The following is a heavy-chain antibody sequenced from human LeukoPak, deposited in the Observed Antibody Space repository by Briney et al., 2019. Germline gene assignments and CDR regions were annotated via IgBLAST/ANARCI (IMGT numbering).Heavy chain of an antibody. CDR1: GFTFSSYA. Sequence: GGSLRLSCAASGFTFSSYAMSWVRQAPGKGLEWVSAISGSGDSTYYGDSVKGRFTISRDNSKNTLYLQMNSLRAEDTAVYYCAKTRPLDSSSWSHGDYWGQETLVTASS. J-gene: IGHJ4*02. CDR3: AKTRPLDSSSWSHGDY. V-gene: IGHV3-23*01. D-gene: IGHD6-13*01. CDR2: ISGSGDST.